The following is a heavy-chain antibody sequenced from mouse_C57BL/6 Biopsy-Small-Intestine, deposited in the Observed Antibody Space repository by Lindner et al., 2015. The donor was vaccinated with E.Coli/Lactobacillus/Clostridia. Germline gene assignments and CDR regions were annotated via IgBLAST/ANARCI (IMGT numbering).Heavy chain of an antibody. CDR1: GYSFTGYY. CDR2: ITPSTGGS. CDR3: ARSGVYSSYYFDY. J-gene: IGHJ2*01. D-gene: IGHD2-1*01. Sequence: VQLQESGPELVKPGASVKISCKASGYSFTGYYMKWVKQSPEKSLEWIGEITPSTGGSTYNQKFKAKATLTVDKSSSTAYMQLKSLTSEDSAVYYCARSGVYSSYYFDYWGQGTTLTVSS. V-gene: IGHV1-42*01.